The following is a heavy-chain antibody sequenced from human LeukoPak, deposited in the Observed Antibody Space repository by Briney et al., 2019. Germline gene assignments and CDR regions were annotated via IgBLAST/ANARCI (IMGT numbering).Heavy chain of an antibody. CDR2: IYYTGKI. J-gene: IGHJ5*02. CDR3: ARSGGSNYNWFDP. V-gene: IGHV4-59*08. Sequence: SETLSLTCAVSGGSINSHYWGWIRQPPGKGLQWIGDIYYTGKINYNPSLKSRVTITLDTSKDHLSLNLTSVLAADTAVYYCARSGGSNYNWFDPWGQGTLVTVSS. D-gene: IGHD2-15*01. CDR1: GGSINSHY.